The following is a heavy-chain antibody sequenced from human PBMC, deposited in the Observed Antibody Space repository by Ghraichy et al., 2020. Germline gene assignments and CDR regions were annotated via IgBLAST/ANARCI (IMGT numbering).Heavy chain of an antibody. CDR3: ARDAGCGGGSCYSAKAPTFSHYYMIV. V-gene: IGHV1-2*06. Sequence: ASVKVSCKASGYTFTGYYIYWVRQAPGQGLEWMGRIKPNSGDTNYAQKFQGRVTLTSDTSISTAYMELNRLTSDDTAVYYCARDAGCGGGSCYSAKAPTFSHYYMIVLGKGTTVTVSS. D-gene: IGHD2-15*01. CDR1: GYTFTGYY. CDR2: IKPNSGDT. J-gene: IGHJ6*03.